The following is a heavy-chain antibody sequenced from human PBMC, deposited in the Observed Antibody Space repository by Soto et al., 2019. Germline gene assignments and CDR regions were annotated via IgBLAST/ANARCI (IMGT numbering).Heavy chain of an antibody. V-gene: IGHV4-34*01. CDR1: GGSFSGYY. Sequence: SETLSLTCAVYGGSFSGYYWSWIRQPPGKGLEWIGEINHSGSTNYNPSLKSRVTISVDTSKNQFSLKLSSVTAADTAVYYCASPIFGVVIRGNAFDIWGQGTMVTVSS. CDR3: ASPIFGVVIRGNAFDI. CDR2: INHSGST. D-gene: IGHD3-3*01. J-gene: IGHJ3*02.